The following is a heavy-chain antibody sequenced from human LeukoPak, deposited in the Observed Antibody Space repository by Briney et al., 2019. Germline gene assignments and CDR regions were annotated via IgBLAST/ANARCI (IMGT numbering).Heavy chain of an antibody. CDR3: ARANYYGMDV. J-gene: IGHJ6*02. V-gene: IGHV3-74*01. CDR1: GFTFSSYW. CDR2: INSDGSST. Sequence: GGSLRLSCAASGFTFSSYWMHWVRQAPGKGLLGVSRINSDGSSTSYADSVKGRFTISRDNAKNTLYLQMNSLRAEDTAVYYCARANYYGMDVWGQGTTVTVSS.